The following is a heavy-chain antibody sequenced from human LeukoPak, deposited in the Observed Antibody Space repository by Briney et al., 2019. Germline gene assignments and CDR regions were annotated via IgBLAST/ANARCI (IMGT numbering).Heavy chain of an antibody. CDR1: RYSISSGYF. CDR3: ARDFEIGPDYSDTSGFDY. D-gene: IGHD3-22*01. CDR2: IYHSGTP. Sequence: SETQSLTCNVSRYSISSGYFWAWIRQPPGKGLEWIGSIYHSGTPYFNPSLRSRVTILVDTSKNQFSLNLRSVTAADTAVYYCARDFEIGPDYSDTSGFDYWGQGTLVTVSS. J-gene: IGHJ4*02. V-gene: IGHV4-38-2*02.